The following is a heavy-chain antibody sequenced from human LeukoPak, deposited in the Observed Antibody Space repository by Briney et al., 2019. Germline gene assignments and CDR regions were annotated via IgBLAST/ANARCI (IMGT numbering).Heavy chain of an antibody. V-gene: IGHV3-23*01. Sequence: GGSLRLSCAASGFTFSSYAMSWVRQAPGKGLEWVSAISGSGGSTYYADPVKGRFTISRDNSKNTLYLQMNSLRAEDTAVYYCARVFLRYYYDSSGYYDYWGQGTLVTVSS. CDR3: ARVFLRYYYDSSGYYDY. CDR2: ISGSGGST. J-gene: IGHJ4*02. CDR1: GFTFSSYA. D-gene: IGHD3-22*01.